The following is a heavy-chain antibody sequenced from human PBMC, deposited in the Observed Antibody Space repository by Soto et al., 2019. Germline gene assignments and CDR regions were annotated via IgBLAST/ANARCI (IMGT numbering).Heavy chain of an antibody. J-gene: IGHJ6*02. D-gene: IGHD4-17*01. CDR2: IKSKTDGGTT. Sequence: GGSMRLSCAASGFTFSNAWMSWVRQAPGKGLEWVGRIKSKTDGGTTDYAAPVKGRFTISRDDSKNTLYLQMNSLKTEDTAVYYCTTVYYGDSRHYYYYYGMDVWGQGTTVTVS. CDR1: GFTFSNAW. CDR3: TTVYYGDSRHYYYYYGMDV. V-gene: IGHV3-15*01.